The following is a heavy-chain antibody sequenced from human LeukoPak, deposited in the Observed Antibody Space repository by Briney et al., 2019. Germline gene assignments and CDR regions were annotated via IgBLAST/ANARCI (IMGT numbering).Heavy chain of an antibody. D-gene: IGHD3-9*01. J-gene: IGHJ6*04. V-gene: IGHV4-4*02. CDR1: GASISSNTW. CDR3: ARARTYYDILTGYYTRYYYGMDV. Sequence: PSETLSLTCAVSGASISSNTWWSWVRQPPGKGLEWIGEVYHSGSTNYNPSLKSRVIISVDKSKNQFSLSLSSVTAADTAVYYCARARTYYDILTGYYTRYYYGMDVWGKGTTVTVSS. CDR2: VYHSGST.